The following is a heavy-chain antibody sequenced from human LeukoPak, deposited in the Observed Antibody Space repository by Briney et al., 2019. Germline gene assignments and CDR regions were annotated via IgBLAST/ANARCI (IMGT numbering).Heavy chain of an antibody. CDR3: ARTIRSGDFSPPG. J-gene: IGHJ4*02. V-gene: IGHV3-21*01. CDR2: IGSSSFYI. CDR1: GFTFSTYE. D-gene: IGHD3-16*02. Sequence: AGSLRLSCAASGFTFSTYEMNWVRQAPGKGLEWVSSIGSSSFYIYYADSVKGRFTISRDNAKNLLFLQMNSLRADDTAVYYCARTIRSGDFSPPGWGQGTLVTVSS.